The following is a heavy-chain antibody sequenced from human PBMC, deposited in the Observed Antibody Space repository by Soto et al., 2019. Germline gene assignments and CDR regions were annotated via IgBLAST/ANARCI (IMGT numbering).Heavy chain of an antibody. V-gene: IGHV1-46*01. CDR2: INPSGGST. D-gene: IGHD2-2*01. J-gene: IGHJ6*02. CDR1: GYTFTSYY. Sequence: ASVKVSCKASGYTFTSYYMHWVRQAPGQGLEWMGIINPSGGSTSYAQKFKGRVTMTRDTSTSTVYMELSSLRSEDTAVYYCARDLEGIVVVPAAIHGMDVWGQGTTVTVSS. CDR3: ARDLEGIVVVPAAIHGMDV.